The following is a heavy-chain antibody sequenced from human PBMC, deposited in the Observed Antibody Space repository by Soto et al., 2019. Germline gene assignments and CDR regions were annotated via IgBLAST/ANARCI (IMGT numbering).Heavy chain of an antibody. Sequence: GESLKISCTGSGYSFSTYWVAWVRQMPEKGLEWIGTIYPGDSDTKYSSAFRGHVTMSADTSVSTAYLQWRSLEATDSAIYYCARYSGSYWHYLDFWGQGTLVTVSS. V-gene: IGHV5-51*01. J-gene: IGHJ4*02. CDR2: IYPGDSDT. D-gene: IGHD1-26*01. CDR1: GYSFSTYW. CDR3: ARYSGSYWHYLDF.